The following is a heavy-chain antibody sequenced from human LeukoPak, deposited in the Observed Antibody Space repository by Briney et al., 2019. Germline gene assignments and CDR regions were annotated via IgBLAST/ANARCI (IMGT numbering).Heavy chain of an antibody. CDR1: GYTLTGYY. V-gene: IGHV1-2*02. J-gene: IGHJ4*02. CDR2: MNPNSGGT. CDR3: ARDWRPYYYDSSGYYSPIDY. D-gene: IGHD3-22*01. Sequence: ASVKVSCKASGYTLTGYYMHWVRQAPGQGLEWMGWMNPNSGGTKYAQKFQGRVTMTRDTSTSTVYMELSSLRFEDTAVYYCARDWRPYYYDSSGYYSPIDYWGQGTLVTVSS.